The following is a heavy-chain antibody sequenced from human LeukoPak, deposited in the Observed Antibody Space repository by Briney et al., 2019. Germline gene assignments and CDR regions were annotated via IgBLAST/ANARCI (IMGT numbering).Heavy chain of an antibody. CDR2: MNPNSGNT. D-gene: IGHD3-16*01. J-gene: IGHJ6*03. Sequence: ASVKVSCKASGYTFNTYNINWVRQATGQGLEWMGWMNPNSGNTGYAQKFQGRVTITRNTSISTAYMELSSLRSEDTAVYYCARGVNTYLWFGGDYMDVWGKGSTVTVSS. CDR1: GYTFNTYN. CDR3: ARGVNTYLWFGGDYMDV. V-gene: IGHV1-8*03.